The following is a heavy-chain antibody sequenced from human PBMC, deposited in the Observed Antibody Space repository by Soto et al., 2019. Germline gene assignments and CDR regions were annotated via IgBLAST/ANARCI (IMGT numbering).Heavy chain of an antibody. D-gene: IGHD3-10*01. V-gene: IGHV3-74*01. CDR3: AKLGRTRDDSFDI. Sequence: HPGGSLRLSCAASGFTFSRYWMHWVRQVPGKGLVWVSRITDDGTGTSYADSVEGRFTISRDNAQNILYLQMNSLRAEDTAVYYCAKLGRTRDDSFDIWGQGTMVTVSS. CDR2: ITDDGTGT. J-gene: IGHJ3*02. CDR1: GFTFSRYW.